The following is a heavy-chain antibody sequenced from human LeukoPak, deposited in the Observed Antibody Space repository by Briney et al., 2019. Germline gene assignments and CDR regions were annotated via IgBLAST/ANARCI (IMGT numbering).Heavy chain of an antibody. D-gene: IGHD4-23*01. CDR3: ARDVHDYGGNSGFDY. Sequence: GASVKVSGKASGYTFTAYYMHWVRQAPGQGLEWMGWINPSSGDANYAQKFQGRVTMTSDTSISTAYLELNRLRADDTAIYFCARDVHDYGGNSGFDYWGQGSLVIVSS. J-gene: IGHJ4*01. CDR1: GYTFTAYY. V-gene: IGHV1-2*02. CDR2: INPSSGDA.